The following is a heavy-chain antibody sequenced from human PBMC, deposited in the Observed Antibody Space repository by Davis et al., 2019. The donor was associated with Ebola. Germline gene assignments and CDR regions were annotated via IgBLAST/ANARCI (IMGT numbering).Heavy chain of an antibody. J-gene: IGHJ4*02. CDR2: INHSGST. V-gene: IGHV4-34*01. CDR1: GGSSSGYY. D-gene: IGHD2-2*01. CDR3: ARGARYGNCIGTSCYFNY. Sequence: PSETLSLTCAVYGGSSSGYYWSWIRQPPGKGLEWIGEINHSGSTNYSPSLQSRVTISVDTSKNQFSLNLSSVTAADTAVYYCARGARYGNCIGTSCYFNYWGQGTLVTVSS.